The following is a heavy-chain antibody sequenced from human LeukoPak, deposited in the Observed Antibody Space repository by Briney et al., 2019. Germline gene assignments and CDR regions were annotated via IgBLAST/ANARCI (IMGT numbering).Heavy chain of an antibody. J-gene: IGHJ4*02. CDR2: IYTSGST. CDR1: DDSITMYY. CDR3: ARDQYYYGSGSYGLDY. V-gene: IGHV4-4*07. D-gene: IGHD3-10*01. Sequence: SETLSLTCSVSDDSITMYYWTWIRQPAGKGLEWIGRIYTSGSTNYNPSLKSRVTMSVDTSKNQFSLKLSSVTAADTAVYYCARDQYYYGSGSYGLDYWGQGTLVTVSS.